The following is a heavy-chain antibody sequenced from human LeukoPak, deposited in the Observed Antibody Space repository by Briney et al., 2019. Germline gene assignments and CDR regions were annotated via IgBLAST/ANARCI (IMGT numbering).Heavy chain of an antibody. CDR3: ARDQGGDSHFVDY. J-gene: IGHJ4*02. V-gene: IGHV3-9*01. CDR2: ISWNSGSI. CDR1: GFTFDDYA. Sequence: HPGRSLRLSCAASGFTFDDYAMHWVRQAPGKGLEWVSGISWNSGSIGYADSVKGRFTISRDNAKNSLYLQMNSLRAEDTAVYYCARDQGGDSHFVDYWGQGTLVTVSS. D-gene: IGHD2-21*02.